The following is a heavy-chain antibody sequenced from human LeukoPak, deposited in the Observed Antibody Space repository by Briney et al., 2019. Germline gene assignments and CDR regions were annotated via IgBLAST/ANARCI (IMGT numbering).Heavy chain of an antibody. J-gene: IGHJ4*02. Sequence: GASVKVSCKVSGYTLTELSMHWVRQAPGKGLEWMGGFAPEDGETVYAQKFQGRFPMTEDTSTEIAYMELSSLRSEDTAVYYCVTDDGSGSYFTYWGQGTLVTVSS. CDR1: GYTLTELS. CDR2: FAPEDGET. V-gene: IGHV1-24*01. CDR3: VTDDGSGSYFTY. D-gene: IGHD3-10*01.